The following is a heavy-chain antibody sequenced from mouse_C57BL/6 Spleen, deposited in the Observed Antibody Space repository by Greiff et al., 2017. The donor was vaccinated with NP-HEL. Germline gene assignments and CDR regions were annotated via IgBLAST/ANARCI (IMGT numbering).Heavy chain of an antibody. Sequence: QVQLKQPGTELVKPGASVKLSCKASGYTFTSYWMHWVKQRPGQGLEWIGNINPSNGGTNYNEKFKSKATLTVDKSSSTAYMQLSSLTSEDSAVYYCARSRPYYYGSSYALAYWGQGTLVTVSA. CDR1: GYTFTSYW. CDR2: INPSNGGT. D-gene: IGHD1-1*01. J-gene: IGHJ3*01. V-gene: IGHV1-53*01. CDR3: ARSRPYYYGSSYALAY.